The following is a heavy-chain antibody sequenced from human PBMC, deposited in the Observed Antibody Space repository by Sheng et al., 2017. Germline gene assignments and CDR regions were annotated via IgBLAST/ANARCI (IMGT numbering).Heavy chain of an antibody. V-gene: IGHV3-9*03. D-gene: IGHD2-15*01. CDR1: GFTFDDYA. CDR3: AKDKSPVANDAFDI. Sequence: EVQLVESGGGLVQPGRSLRLSCAASGFTFDDYAMHWVRQAPGKGLEWVSGISWNSGSIGYADSVKGRFTISRDNAKNSLYLQMNSLRAEDMALYYCAKDKSPVANDAFDIWGQGTMVTVSS. J-gene: IGHJ3*02. CDR2: ISWNSGSI.